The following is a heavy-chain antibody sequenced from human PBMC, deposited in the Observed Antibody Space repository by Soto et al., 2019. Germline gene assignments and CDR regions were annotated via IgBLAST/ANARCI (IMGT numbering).Heavy chain of an antibody. V-gene: IGHV3-21*01. CDR1: GFTFSSYS. J-gene: IGHJ6*02. Sequence: GGSLRLSCAASGFTFSSYSMNWVRQAPGKGLEWVSSISSSSSYIYYADSVKGRFTISRDNAKNSLYLQMNSLRAEDTAVYYCARDGSILYGMDVWGQGTTVTV. CDR2: ISSSSSYI. CDR3: ARDGSILYGMDV.